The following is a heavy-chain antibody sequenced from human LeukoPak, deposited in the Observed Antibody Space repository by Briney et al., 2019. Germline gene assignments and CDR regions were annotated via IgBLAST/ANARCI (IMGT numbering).Heavy chain of an antibody. V-gene: IGHV3-30*18. CDR2: ISYDGSNK. CDR1: GFSFSNYW. D-gene: IGHD4/OR15-4a*01. Sequence: GGSLRLSCTASGFSFSNYWMSWVRQAPGKGLEWVAVISYDGSNKYYADSVKGRFTISRDNSKNTLYLQMNSLRAEDTAVYYCAKDPYGGRLDYWGQGTLVTVSS. J-gene: IGHJ4*02. CDR3: AKDPYGGRLDY.